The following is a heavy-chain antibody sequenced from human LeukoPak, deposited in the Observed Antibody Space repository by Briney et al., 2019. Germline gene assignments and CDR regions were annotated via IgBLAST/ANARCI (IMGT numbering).Heavy chain of an antibody. CDR2: IKYDGSEK. D-gene: IGHD2-8*02. CDR3: ANYYTTTGGLDY. J-gene: IGHJ4*02. Sequence: GGSLRLSCAASGFTFSNYWMTRVRQAPGKGLEWVANIKYDGSEKYYVDSVKGRFTISRDNAKNSLYLQMNSLRVEDTAVYFCANYYTTTGGLDYWGQGTLVTVSS. CDR1: GFTFSNYW. V-gene: IGHV3-7*01.